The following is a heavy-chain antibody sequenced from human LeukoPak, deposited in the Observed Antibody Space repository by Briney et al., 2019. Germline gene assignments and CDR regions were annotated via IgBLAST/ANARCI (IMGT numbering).Heavy chain of an antibody. CDR1: GGSISSGGYY. J-gene: IGHJ6*02. CDR3: AGGVLPAYYGIDV. V-gene: IGHV4-31*03. CDR2: IYYSGST. D-gene: IGHD1-26*01. Sequence: SETLSLTCTVSGGSISSGGYYWSWIRQHPGKGLEGIGYIYYSGSTYYNPSLKSRVTISVDTSKNQFSLKLSSVTAADTAVYYCAGGVLPAYYGIDVWGQGTTVTVSS.